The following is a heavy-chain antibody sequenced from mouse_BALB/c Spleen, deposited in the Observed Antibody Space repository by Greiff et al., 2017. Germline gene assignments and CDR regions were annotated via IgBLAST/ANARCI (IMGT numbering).Heavy chain of an antibody. CDR1: GYTFTSYW. Sequence: QLQQSGAELAKPGASVKMSCKASGYTFTSYWMHWVKQRPGQGLEWIGYINPSTGYTEYNQKFKDKATLTADKSSSTAYMQLSSLTSEDSAVYYCAREVITTATLSAMDYWGQGTSVTVSS. D-gene: IGHD1-2*01. J-gene: IGHJ4*01. V-gene: IGHV1-7*01. CDR2: INPSTGYT. CDR3: AREVITTATLSAMDY.